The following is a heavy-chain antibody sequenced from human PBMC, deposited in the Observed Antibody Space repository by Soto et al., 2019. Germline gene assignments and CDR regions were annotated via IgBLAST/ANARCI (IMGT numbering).Heavy chain of an antibody. D-gene: IGHD6-13*01. J-gene: IGHJ5*02. CDR2: INPSGGST. V-gene: IGHV1-46*01. CDR1: GFTFTSSA. Sequence: ASVKVSCKASGFTFTSSAMHWVRQAPGQGLEWMGIINPSGGSTSYAQKFQGRVTMTRDTSTSTVYMELSSLRSEDTAVYYCAREDRSSSWSYNWFDPWGQGTLVTVSS. CDR3: AREDRSSSWSYNWFDP.